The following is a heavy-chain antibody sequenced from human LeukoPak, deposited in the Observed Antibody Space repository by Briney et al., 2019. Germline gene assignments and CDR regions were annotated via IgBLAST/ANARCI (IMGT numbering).Heavy chain of an antibody. Sequence: QPGGSLRLSCAASGFTFSSYWMHWVRQAPGKGLVWVSRINSDGSSTTYADSVKGRFTISRDNAKNTLYLQMNSLRAEDTAVYYCARVPSTQWLVYYFDYWGQGTLVTVSS. D-gene: IGHD6-19*01. J-gene: IGHJ4*02. CDR2: INSDGSST. V-gene: IGHV3-74*01. CDR3: ARVPSTQWLVYYFDY. CDR1: GFTFSSYW.